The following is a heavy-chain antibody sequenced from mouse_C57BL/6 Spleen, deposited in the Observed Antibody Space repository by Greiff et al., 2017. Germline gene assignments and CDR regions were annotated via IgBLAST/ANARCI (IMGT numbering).Heavy chain of an antibody. D-gene: IGHD1-1*01. Sequence: VQLQQSGAELVRPGASVKLSCTASGFNIKDDYMHWGKQRPEQGLEWIGWIDPENGDTEYASKFQGKATITADTSSNTAYLQLSSLTSEDTAVYYCTTVYYGSSVDYWGQGTTLTVSS. CDR3: TTVYYGSSVDY. V-gene: IGHV14-4*01. CDR1: GFNIKDDY. J-gene: IGHJ2*01. CDR2: IDPENGDT.